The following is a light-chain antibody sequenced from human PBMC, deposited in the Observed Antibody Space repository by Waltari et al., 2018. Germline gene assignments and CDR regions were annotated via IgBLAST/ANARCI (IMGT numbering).Light chain of an antibody. CDR1: QSVSSNK. CDR2: GAS. J-gene: IGKJ4*01. CDR3: QQYGTSLLVT. V-gene: IGKV3-20*01. Sequence: EIVLTQSPGTLSLSPGERATLSCRASQSVSSNKLAWYQQKSGQAPRLLIYGASSRATDIPDRFSGSGSGTDFTLTISRLEPEDFAVYYCQQYGTSLLVTFGGGTKVEIK.